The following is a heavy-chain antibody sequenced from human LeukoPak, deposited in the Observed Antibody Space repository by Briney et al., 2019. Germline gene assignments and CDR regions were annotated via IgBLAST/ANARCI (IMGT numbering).Heavy chain of an antibody. CDR3: ARDEQLVHVGNYYYYYMDV. V-gene: IGHV1-2*02. J-gene: IGHJ6*03. D-gene: IGHD6-6*01. CDR1: GYTFTSYG. Sequence: ASVKVSCKASGYTFTSYGISWVRQAPGQGLEWMGWINPNSGDTNYAQKFQGRVTMTRDTSISTAYMELSSLRSEDTAVYYCARDEQLVHVGNYYYYYMDVWGKGTTVTVSS. CDR2: INPNSGDT.